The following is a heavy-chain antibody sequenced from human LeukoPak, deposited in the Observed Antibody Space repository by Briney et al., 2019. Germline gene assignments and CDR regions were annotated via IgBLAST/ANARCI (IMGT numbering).Heavy chain of an antibody. CDR1: GYTLTELS. Sequence: ASVKVSCKVSGYTLTELSMHWVRQAPGKGLEWMGGFDPEDGETIYAQKFQGRVTMTEDTSTDTADMELSSLRSEDTAVYCCATSTVSSLTGYQYYYYYGMDVWGQGTTVTVS. CDR2: FDPEDGET. D-gene: IGHD3-9*01. V-gene: IGHV1-24*01. J-gene: IGHJ6*02. CDR3: ATSTVSSLTGYQYYYYYGMDV.